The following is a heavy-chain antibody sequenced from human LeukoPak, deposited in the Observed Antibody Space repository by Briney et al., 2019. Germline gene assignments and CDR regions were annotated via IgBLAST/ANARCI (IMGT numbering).Heavy chain of an antibody. D-gene: IGHD6-25*01. CDR1: GFSFRNYA. J-gene: IGHJ4*02. Sequence: GGSLRLSCAASGFSFRNYAMSWVRQAPGKGLEWVSAIPRSADNTYYADSVKGRFTISRDNSKDTLYLQMNSLRAEDTAVYYCAKEVRLVPFDYWGQGTLVTVSS. CDR2: IPRSADNT. V-gene: IGHV3-23*01. CDR3: AKEVRLVPFDY.